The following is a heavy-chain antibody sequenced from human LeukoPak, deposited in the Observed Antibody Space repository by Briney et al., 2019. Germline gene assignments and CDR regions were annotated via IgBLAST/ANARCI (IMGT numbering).Heavy chain of an antibody. CDR3: ARAPSPRVHFDY. J-gene: IGHJ4*02. Sequence: PSETLSLTCTVSGGSISSSSYYWSWIRQPPGKGLEWIGYIYYSGSTNYNPSLKSRVTISVDTSKNQFSLKLSSVTAADTAVYYCARAPSPRVHFDYWGQGTLVTVSS. V-gene: IGHV4-61*01. CDR1: GGSISSSSYY. D-gene: IGHD3-3*02. CDR2: IYYSGST.